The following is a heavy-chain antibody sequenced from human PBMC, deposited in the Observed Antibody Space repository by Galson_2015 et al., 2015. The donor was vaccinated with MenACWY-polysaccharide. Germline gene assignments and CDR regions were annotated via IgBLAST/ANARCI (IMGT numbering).Heavy chain of an antibody. CDR3: AKANSGGICTSGWACWFDP. V-gene: IGHV3-23*01. CDR1: GFTFSSYW. CDR2: IGGSGTT. J-gene: IGHJ5*02. D-gene: IGHD2-15*01. Sequence: SLRLSCAASGFTFSSYWMSWVRQALGKGLEWVSSIGGSGTTYYADSVKGRFTISRDNSKNMVYLQMNSLRAEDTAIYYCAKANSGGICTSGWACWFDPWGQGSLVIVSS.